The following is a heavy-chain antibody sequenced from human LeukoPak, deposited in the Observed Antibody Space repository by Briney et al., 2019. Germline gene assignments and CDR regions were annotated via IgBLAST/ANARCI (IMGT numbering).Heavy chain of an antibody. J-gene: IGHJ4*02. CDR1: GGSISSGGYY. V-gene: IGHV4-30-2*01. D-gene: IGHD2-2*01. Sequence: PSETLSLTCTVSGGSISSGGYYWSWIRQPPGKGLEWIGNIYHSGSTYYNPSLKSRVTISVDRSKNQFSLKLSSVTAADTAVYYCAGPAGPLDYWGQGTLVTVSS. CDR2: IYHSGST. CDR3: AGPAGPLDY.